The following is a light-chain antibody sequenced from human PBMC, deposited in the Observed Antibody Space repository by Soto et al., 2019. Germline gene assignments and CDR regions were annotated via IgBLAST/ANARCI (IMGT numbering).Light chain of an antibody. CDR3: QQYNSYLT. CDR1: QTISSW. CDR2: KAS. Sequence: DIQMTQSPSTLSGSVGDRVTITCRASQTISSWLAWYQQKPGKAPKLLIHKASSLESGVPSSFSGGGARTEFTLTISSQQPDDFASYYWQQYNSYLTFGQGTKVDI. V-gene: IGKV1-5*03. J-gene: IGKJ1*01.